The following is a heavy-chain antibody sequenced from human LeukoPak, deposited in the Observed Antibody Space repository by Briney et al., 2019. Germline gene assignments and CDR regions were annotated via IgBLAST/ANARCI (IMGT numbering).Heavy chain of an antibody. D-gene: IGHD5-18*01. CDR3: ARDNSYGTTFDY. J-gene: IGHJ4*02. CDR1: GFTFSSYS. V-gene: IGHV3-21*01. Sequence: PGGSLRLSCAASGFTFSSYSMNWVRQAPGKGLEWVSSISSSSSYIYYADSVEGRFTISRDNAKNSLYLQMNSLRAEDTAVYYCARDNSYGTTFDYWGQGTLVTVSS. CDR2: ISSSSSYI.